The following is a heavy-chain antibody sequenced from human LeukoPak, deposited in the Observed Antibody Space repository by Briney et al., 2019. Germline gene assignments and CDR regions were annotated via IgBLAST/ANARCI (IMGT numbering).Heavy chain of an antibody. J-gene: IGHJ4*02. CDR3: TRRVDSSRYFDY. D-gene: IGHD6-19*01. CDR2: IRSKANSYAT. CDR1: VFTFCVSA. Sequence: GGSLRLSCAASVFTFCVSAMHGVRQASGEGVGCVGRIRSKANSYATAYAAWVKVRFTIYRDDSNNTAYLQMSRLKTEDTAVYYCTRRVDSSRYFDYWGQGTLVTVSS. V-gene: IGHV3-73*01.